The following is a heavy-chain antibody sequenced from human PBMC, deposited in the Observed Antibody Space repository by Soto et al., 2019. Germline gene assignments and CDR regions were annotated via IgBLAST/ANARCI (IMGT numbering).Heavy chain of an antibody. D-gene: IGHD2-15*01. CDR1: GFSLSTSGVG. Sequence: SGPTLVNPTQTLRLTCTFSGFSLSTSGVGVGWIRQPPGKALEWLALIYWDDDKRYSPSLKSRLTITKDTSKNQVVLTMTNMDPVDTATYYCAREGVEYCSGGNCRDEIDYWGQGTLVTVSS. CDR3: AREGVEYCSGGNCRDEIDY. V-gene: IGHV2-5*02. CDR2: IYWDDDK. J-gene: IGHJ4*02.